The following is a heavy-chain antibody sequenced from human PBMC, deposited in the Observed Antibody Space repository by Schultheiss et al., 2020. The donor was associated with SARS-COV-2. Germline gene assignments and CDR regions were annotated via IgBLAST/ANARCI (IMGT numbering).Heavy chain of an antibody. CDR1: GFTFSSYA. CDR3: AIVPGIVGATEQGGD. D-gene: IGHD1-26*01. J-gene: IGHJ4*02. Sequence: GESLKISCAASGFTFSSYAMSWVRQAPGKGLEWVSAISGSGGSTYYADSVKGRFTISRDNSKNTLYLQMNSLRAEDTAVYYCAIVPGIVGATEQGGDWGQGTLVTVSS. V-gene: IGHV3-23*01. CDR2: ISGSGGST.